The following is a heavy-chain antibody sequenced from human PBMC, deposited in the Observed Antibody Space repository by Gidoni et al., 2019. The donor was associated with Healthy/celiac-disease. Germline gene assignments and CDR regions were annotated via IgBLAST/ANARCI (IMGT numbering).Heavy chain of an antibody. CDR2: INAYNGNT. D-gene: IGHD6-13*01. Sequence: QVQLVQSGAEVKKPGASVKVSCKASGYTFTSYGISWVRQAPGQGLEWMGWINAYNGNTNYAQKLQGRVTMTTDTSTSTAYMELRSLRSDDTAVYYCARAHSSSWYGYYYYYMDVWGKGTTVTVSS. CDR1: GYTFTSYG. V-gene: IGHV1-18*04. CDR3: ARAHSSSWYGYYYYYMDV. J-gene: IGHJ6*03.